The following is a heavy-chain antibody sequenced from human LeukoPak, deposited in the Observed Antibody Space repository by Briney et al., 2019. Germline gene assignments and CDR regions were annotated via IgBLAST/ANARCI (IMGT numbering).Heavy chain of an antibody. V-gene: IGHV3-30*18. Sequence: PGRSLRLSCAASGFTFSSYGMYWVRQAPGKGLEWVSLTTNSCSNIYYADSVQGRFTISRDNAQNTLYLQMNSLRAENTAVYYGEKDVEYCVRDYHYYGMDVWGQGTTVTVPS. CDR1: GFTFSSYG. CDR2: TTNSCSNI. D-gene: IGHD2-8*02. CDR3: EKDVEYCVRDYHYYGMDV. J-gene: IGHJ6*02.